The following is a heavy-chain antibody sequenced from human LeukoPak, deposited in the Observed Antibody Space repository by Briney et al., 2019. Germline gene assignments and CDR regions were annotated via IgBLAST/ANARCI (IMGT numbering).Heavy chain of an antibody. CDR3: ARMTTVTTEGI. V-gene: IGHV3-74*01. CDR2: INSDGSDA. D-gene: IGHD4-17*01. CDR1: GFTFSHFW. Sequence: GGSLRLSCAASGFTFSHFWIHWVRQAPGKGLVWVSRINSDGSDAIYADSVKGRFTSSRDNAKNILYLQMNNLRAEDTAVYYCARMTTVTTEGIWGQGTMVTVSS. J-gene: IGHJ3*02.